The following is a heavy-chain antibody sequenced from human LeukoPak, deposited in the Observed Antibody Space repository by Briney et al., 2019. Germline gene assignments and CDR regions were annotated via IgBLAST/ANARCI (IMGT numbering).Heavy chain of an antibody. D-gene: IGHD6-13*01. CDR2: IYYSGST. Sequence: SETLSLTCTVSGGSISSYYWSWIRQPPGKGLEWIGYIYYSGSTNYNPSLKSRVTISVDTSKNQFSLKLSSVTAADTAVYYCARGSGSSWYGDSLDYWGQGTLVTVSS. V-gene: IGHV4-59*12. J-gene: IGHJ4*02. CDR3: ARGSGSSWYGDSLDY. CDR1: GGSISSYY.